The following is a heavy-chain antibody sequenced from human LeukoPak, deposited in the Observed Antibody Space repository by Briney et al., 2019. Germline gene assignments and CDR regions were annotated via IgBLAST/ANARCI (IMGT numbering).Heavy chain of an antibody. J-gene: IGHJ4*02. V-gene: IGHV3-23*01. CDR1: GFTFSSYA. D-gene: IGHD3-10*01. Sequence: PGGSLRLSCAASGFTFSSYAMSWVRQAPGKGLEWVSAISGSGGSTYYADSVKGRFTISRDNSKNTLYLQMSSLRAEDTAVYYCAKRVYGSGSYLSDYWGQGTLVTVSS. CDR3: AKRVYGSGSYLSDY. CDR2: ISGSGGST.